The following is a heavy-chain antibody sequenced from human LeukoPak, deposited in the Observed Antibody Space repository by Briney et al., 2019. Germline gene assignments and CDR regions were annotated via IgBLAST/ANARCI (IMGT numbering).Heavy chain of an antibody. J-gene: IGHJ4*02. Sequence: SETLSLTCTVSGGSISSSSYSWGWIRQPPGKGLEWIGSIYYSGSTYYNPSLKSRVTISVDTSKNQFSLKLSSVTAADTAVYYCARLHYDFWSGYNDYWGQGTLVTVSS. CDR1: GGSISSSSYS. CDR2: IYYSGST. D-gene: IGHD3-3*01. CDR3: ARLHYDFWSGYNDY. V-gene: IGHV4-39*01.